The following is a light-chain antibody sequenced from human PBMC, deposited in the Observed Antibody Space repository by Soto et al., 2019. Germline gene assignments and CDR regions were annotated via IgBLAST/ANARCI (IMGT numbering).Light chain of an antibody. J-gene: IGKJ1*01. Sequence: AIRMTQSPSSFSASTGDRVTITCRASQGISSYLVWYQQKPGKAPKLLIYAASTLQSGVPSRFSGSGSGTDFTLTISCLQSEEFATYYCQQSYSYPHTFGQGTKGEI. V-gene: IGKV1-8*01. CDR1: QGISSY. CDR3: QQSYSYPHT. CDR2: AAS.